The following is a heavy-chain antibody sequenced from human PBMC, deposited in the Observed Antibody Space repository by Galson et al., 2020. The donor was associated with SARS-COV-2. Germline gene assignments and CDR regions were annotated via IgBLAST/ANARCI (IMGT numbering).Heavy chain of an antibody. CDR3: ARGVPGGYCSGGSCYTYYYYYMDV. CDR2: INHSGST. CDR1: GGSFSGYY. D-gene: IGHD2-15*01. Sequence: SETLSITCAVYGGSFSGYYWSWIRQPPGKGLEWIGEINHSGSTNYNPSLKSRVTISVDTSKNQFSLKLSSVTAADTAVYYCARGVPGGYCSGGSCYTYYYYYMDVWGKGTTVTVSS. J-gene: IGHJ6*03. V-gene: IGHV4-34*01.